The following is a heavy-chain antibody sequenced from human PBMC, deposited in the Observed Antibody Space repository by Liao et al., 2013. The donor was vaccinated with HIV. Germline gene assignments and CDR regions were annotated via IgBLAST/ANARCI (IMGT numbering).Heavy chain of an antibody. Sequence: QVQLQQWGAGLLKPSETLSLTCTVSGGSISSYYWSWIRQPAGKGLEWIGRIYSSGSTDYNPSLKSRVTISVDTSKNQFSLKLSSVTAADTAVYYCARAIFDTSGYSHYFDYWGQGTLVTVSS. CDR3: ARAIFDTSGYSHYFDY. J-gene: IGHJ4*02. V-gene: IGHV4-59*10. CDR1: GGSISSYY. CDR2: IYSSGST. D-gene: IGHD3-22*01.